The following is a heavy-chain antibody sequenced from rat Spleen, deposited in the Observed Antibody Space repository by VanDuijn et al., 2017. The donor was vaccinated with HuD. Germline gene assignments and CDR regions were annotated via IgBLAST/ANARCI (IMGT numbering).Heavy chain of an antibody. V-gene: IGHV5-29*01. CDR2: ITYDGSST. D-gene: IGHD1-9*01. CDR3: ARRHYGYTDYFDY. CDR1: GFTFGNYG. Sequence: EVQLVESGGGLVQPGRSLKLSCAASGFTFGNYGMAWVRQAPTKGLEWVATITYDGSSTYYRDSVKGRFTISRDNAKSTLSLQMDSLRSEDTATYYCARRHYGYTDYFDYWGQGVMVTVSS. J-gene: IGHJ2*01.